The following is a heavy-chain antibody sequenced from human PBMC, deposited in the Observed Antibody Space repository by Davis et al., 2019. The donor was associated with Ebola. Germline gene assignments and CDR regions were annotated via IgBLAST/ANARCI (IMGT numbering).Heavy chain of an antibody. CDR1: GFTFSSYG. V-gene: IGHV3-33*01. D-gene: IGHD6-13*01. J-gene: IGHJ6*02. CDR3: ARDGYSSSGGMDV. Sequence: GESLKISCAASGFTFSSYGMHWVRQAPGKGLEWVAVIWYDGSNKYYADSVKGRFTISRDNSKNTLYLQMNSLRAEDTAVYYCARDGYSSSGGMDVWGQGTTVTVSS. CDR2: IWYDGSNK.